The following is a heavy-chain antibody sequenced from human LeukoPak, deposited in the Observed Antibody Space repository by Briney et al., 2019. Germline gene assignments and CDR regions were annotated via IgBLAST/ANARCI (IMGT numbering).Heavy chain of an antibody. CDR3: DLHRVYSSSMYYFEY. Sequence: SETLSLTCTVSGGSISSYYWSWIRQPAGKGLEWIGRIYTSGSTNYNPSLKSRVTMSVDTSKNQFSLKLSSVTAAHTAVYYYDLHRVYSSSMYYFEYSGQGTVVTVSS. CDR2: IYTSGST. D-gene: IGHD6-13*01. CDR1: GGSISSYY. J-gene: IGHJ4*02. V-gene: IGHV4-4*07.